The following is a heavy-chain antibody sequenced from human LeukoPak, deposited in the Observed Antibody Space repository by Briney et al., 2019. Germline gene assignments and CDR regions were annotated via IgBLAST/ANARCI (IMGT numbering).Heavy chain of an antibody. CDR3: ASRASARPSGID. CDR1: GGTFSSYA. CDR2: IIPIFGTA. D-gene: IGHD6-6*01. J-gene: IGHJ4*02. Sequence: SVKVSCKASGGTFSSYAISWVRQAPGQGLEWMGRIIPIFGTANYAQKFQGRVTITTDESTSTAYMELSSLRSEDTAVYYCASRASARPSGIDWGQGTLATVSS. V-gene: IGHV1-69*05.